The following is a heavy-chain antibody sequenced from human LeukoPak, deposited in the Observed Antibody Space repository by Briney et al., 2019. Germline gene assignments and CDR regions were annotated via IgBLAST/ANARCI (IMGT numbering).Heavy chain of an antibody. V-gene: IGHV3-48*01. J-gene: IGHJ4*02. D-gene: IGHD1-26*01. Sequence: SGGSLRLSCAASAFTFSDYSMNWVRQAPGKGLEWISYISGRRSTIYYADSVRGRFTISRGNAKSSMYLQMNSLRAEDTAVYYCARDRLTSGSYFFDYWGQGTLVTVSS. CDR1: AFTFSDYS. CDR2: ISGRRSTI. CDR3: ARDRLTSGSYFFDY.